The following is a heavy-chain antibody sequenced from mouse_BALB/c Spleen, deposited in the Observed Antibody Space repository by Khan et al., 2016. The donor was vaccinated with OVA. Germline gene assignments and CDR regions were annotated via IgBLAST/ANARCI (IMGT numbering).Heavy chain of an antibody. V-gene: IGHV1-4*01. Sequence: VQLQQSGAELARPGASVKMSCKASGYTFTTYTIHWVKQRPGQGLEWIGYIIPSTDYTTYNQKFKDKATLTADKSSSTAYLQLSSLTSDDAAVYYCAREGADYRSDGWLAYWGQGTLVTVSA. CDR3: AREGADYRSDGWLAY. CDR2: IIPSTDYT. J-gene: IGHJ3*01. CDR1: GYTFTTYT. D-gene: IGHD2-14*01.